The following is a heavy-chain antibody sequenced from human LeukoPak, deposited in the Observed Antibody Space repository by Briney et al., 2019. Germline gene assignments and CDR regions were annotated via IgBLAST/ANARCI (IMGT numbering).Heavy chain of an antibody. CDR1: GFTFSSYA. V-gene: IGHV3-30-3*01. CDR2: ISYDGSNK. CDR3: ASRGGA. J-gene: IGHJ6*04. Sequence: PGGSLRLSCAASGFTFSSYAMHWVRQAPGKGLEWVAVISYDGSNKYYADSVKGRFTISRDNSKNTLYLQMNSLRAEDTAVYYCASRGGAWGKGTTVTVSS.